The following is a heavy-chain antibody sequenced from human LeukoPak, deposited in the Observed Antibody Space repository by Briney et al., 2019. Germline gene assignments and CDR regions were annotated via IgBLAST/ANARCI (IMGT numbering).Heavy chain of an antibody. Sequence: SETLSLTCSVSGGSINNYGGAWIRPPPRRGLEGLGFIYYTGTTLHNPSFKSRVTLSVDTSKNQFSLKLSSVTAADTAIYYCARYNSLNRDFTALDFWGQGILVTVSS. D-gene: IGHD3-9*01. J-gene: IGHJ4*02. CDR3: ARYNSLNRDFTALDF. CDR2: IYYTGTT. V-gene: IGHV4-59*01. CDR1: GGSINNYG.